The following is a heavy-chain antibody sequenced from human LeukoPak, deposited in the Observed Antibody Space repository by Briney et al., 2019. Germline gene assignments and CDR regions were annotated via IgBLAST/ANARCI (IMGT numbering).Heavy chain of an antibody. CDR3: ARAILWGVGATVLFDY. Sequence: GGSLRLSCAASGFTVSSNYMSWVRQAPGKGLEWVSVIYSGGSTYYADSVKGRFTISRDNSKNTLYLQMNSLRAEDTAVYYCARAILWGVGATVLFDYWGQGTLVTVSS. D-gene: IGHD1-26*01. V-gene: IGHV3-53*01. CDR2: IYSGGST. J-gene: IGHJ4*02. CDR1: GFTVSSNY.